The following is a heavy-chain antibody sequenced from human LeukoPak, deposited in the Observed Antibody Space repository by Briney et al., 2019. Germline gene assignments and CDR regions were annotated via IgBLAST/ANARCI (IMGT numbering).Heavy chain of an antibody. D-gene: IGHD3-10*01. Sequence: GGSLRLSCAASGFTFSSYSMNWVRQAPGKGLEWVSSISSSSSYIYYADSVKGRFTISRDNAKNSLYLQMNSLRAEDTAVYYCARDGYYGSGSYYFWMVTYYYYYMDVWGKGTTVTVSS. CDR3: ARDGYYGSGSYYFWMVTYYYYYMDV. V-gene: IGHV3-21*01. CDR1: GFTFSSYS. CDR2: ISSSSSYI. J-gene: IGHJ6*03.